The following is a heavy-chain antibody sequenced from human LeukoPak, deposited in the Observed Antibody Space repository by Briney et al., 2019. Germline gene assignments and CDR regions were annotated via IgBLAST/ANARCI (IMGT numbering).Heavy chain of an antibody. CDR1: GFTFSSYA. CDR3: AKDEIYYDFWSGHD. D-gene: IGHD3-3*01. V-gene: IGHV3-23*01. Sequence: GGSLRLFCAASGFTFSSYAMSWVRQAPGKGLEWVSAISGSGGSTYYADSVKGRFTISRDNSKNTLYLQMNSLRAEDTAVYYCAKDEIYYDFWSGHDWGQGTLVTVSS. CDR2: ISGSGGST. J-gene: IGHJ4*02.